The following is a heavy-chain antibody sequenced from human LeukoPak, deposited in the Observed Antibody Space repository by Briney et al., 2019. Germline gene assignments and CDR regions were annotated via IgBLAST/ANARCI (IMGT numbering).Heavy chain of an antibody. Sequence: PSETLSLTCTVSGGSISSSSYYWGWIRQPPGKGLEWIGTIYYSGSTYYNPSLKSRVTISVDTSKNQFSLKLSSVTAADTAVYYCAMAYCGGDCYSPGDAFDIWGQGTMVTVSS. V-gene: IGHV4-39*07. CDR3: AMAYCGGDCYSPGDAFDI. CDR2: IYYSGST. J-gene: IGHJ3*02. D-gene: IGHD2-21*02. CDR1: GGSISSSSYY.